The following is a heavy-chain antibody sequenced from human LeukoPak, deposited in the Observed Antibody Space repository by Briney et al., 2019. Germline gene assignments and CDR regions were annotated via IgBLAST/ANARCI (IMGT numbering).Heavy chain of an antibody. D-gene: IGHD6-19*01. J-gene: IGHJ4*02. V-gene: IGHV3-23*01. CDR3: AKVSAVAGTFDY. CDR2: ISGSGDYT. CDR1: GFIFSSFA. Sequence: GGSLRLSCAASGFIFSSFAMSWVRQAPGKGLEWVSAISGSGDYTYYADSVKGRFTISRDNSKNTLYLQMNSLRAEDTAVYYCAKVSAVAGTFDYWGQGTLVTVSS.